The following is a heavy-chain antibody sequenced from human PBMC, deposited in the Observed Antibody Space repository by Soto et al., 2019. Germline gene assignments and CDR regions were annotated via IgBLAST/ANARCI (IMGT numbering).Heavy chain of an antibody. J-gene: IGHJ4*02. CDR3: VRKKTAIPYFYS. Sequence: QVQLQESGPGLVRPSDTLSLTCVVSGDSISRNNWWGWVRQPPGKGLEWIGYIYYNGVPYYNPSLESRVTLSLDTSKNQFSLKLTSVTAIDTAVYYCVRKKTAIPYFYSWGQGTLVTVSS. V-gene: IGHV4-28*01. CDR1: GDSISRNNW. CDR2: IYYNGVP.